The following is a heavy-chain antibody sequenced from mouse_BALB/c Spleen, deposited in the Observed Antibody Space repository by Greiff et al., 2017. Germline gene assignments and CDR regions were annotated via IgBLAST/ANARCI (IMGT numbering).Heavy chain of an antibody. CDR1: GFTFSSYA. CDR2: ISSGGSYT. V-gene: IGHV5-9-4*01. D-gene: IGHD1-1*02. CDR3: ARGVTDAMDY. J-gene: IGHJ2*01. Sequence: EVQRVESGGGLVKPGGSLKLSCAASGFTFSSYAMSWVRQSPEKRLEWVAEISSGGSYTYYPDTVTGRFTISRDNAKNTQYLEMSSLRSEDTAMYYCARGVTDAMDYWGQGTTLTVSS.